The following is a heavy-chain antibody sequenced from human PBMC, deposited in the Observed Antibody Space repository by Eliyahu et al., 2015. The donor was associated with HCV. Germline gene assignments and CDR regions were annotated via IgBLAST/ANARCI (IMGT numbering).Heavy chain of an antibody. CDR2: VFPRDGGT. J-gene: IGHJ4*02. CDR1: GYTFTNYY. V-gene: IGHV1-46*03. Sequence: QVRLVESGAEVKEPGASLKISCKASGYTFTNYYIHWMRQAPGQGLEWVGRVFPRDGGTHFAQKFQGRVSMTGDTPSNNVYMELRSLRPGDTAVYYCLRERDGGYFDYWGQGTLVTVSS. CDR3: LRERDGGYFDY. D-gene: IGHD3-10*01.